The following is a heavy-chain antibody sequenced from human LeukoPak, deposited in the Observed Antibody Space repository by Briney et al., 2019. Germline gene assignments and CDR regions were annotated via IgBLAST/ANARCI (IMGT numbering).Heavy chain of an antibody. CDR1: GYTFTDYY. J-gene: IGHJ1*01. CDR2: INPSSGGP. Sequence: ASVKVSCKASGYTFTDYYIHWVRQAPGQGLEWMGWINPSSGGPNYAPKFQGRVILTRDTSISTTYMELSSLRSDDTAVYYCARGDSDGTHHWGQGTLVTVSS. D-gene: IGHD2-15*01. CDR3: ARGDSDGTHH. V-gene: IGHV1-2*02.